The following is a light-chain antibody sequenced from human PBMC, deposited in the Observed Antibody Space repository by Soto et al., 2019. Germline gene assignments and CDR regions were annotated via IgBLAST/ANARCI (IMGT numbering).Light chain of an antibody. CDR2: GAS. CDR3: QQCGSSPIT. V-gene: IGKV3-20*01. CDR1: QSVSSSY. Sequence: EIVLTQSPGTLSLSPWERATLSRRASQSVSSSYLAWYQQKPGQAPRLLIYGASSRATGIPDRFSGSGSGTDFTLTISRLEPEDFAVYYCQQCGSSPITFGQGTRLEIK. J-gene: IGKJ5*01.